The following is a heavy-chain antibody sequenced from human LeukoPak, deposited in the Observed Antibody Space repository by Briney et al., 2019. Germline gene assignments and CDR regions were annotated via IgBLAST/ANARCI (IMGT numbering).Heavy chain of an antibody. CDR2: VYYSEST. CDR1: GGSISSYY. J-gene: IGHJ4*02. CDR3: ASSPPQNYYDSSGYFDY. D-gene: IGHD3-22*01. V-gene: IGHV4-59*01. Sequence: SETLSLTCTVSGGSISSYYWTWIRQPPGKGLEWIGYVYYSESTNYNPSLKSRLTISLDTSKSQFSLRLNSVTAADTAVYYCASSPPQNYYDSSGYFDYWGQGTLVTVSS.